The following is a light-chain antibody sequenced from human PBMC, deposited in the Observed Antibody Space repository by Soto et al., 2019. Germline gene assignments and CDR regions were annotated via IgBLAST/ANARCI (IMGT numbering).Light chain of an antibody. Sequence: EIVLTQSPGTLSLSPGERATLSCRASQSLNNRFLAWYQQTPGQAPRLVIYDASNRATGIPDRFSGSGSGTVFSLTSSRLEREDFSVYYCHDYSSPPRTFGQGTKLDIK. J-gene: IGKJ2*02. CDR3: HDYSSPPRT. CDR2: DAS. V-gene: IGKV3-20*01. CDR1: QSLNNRF.